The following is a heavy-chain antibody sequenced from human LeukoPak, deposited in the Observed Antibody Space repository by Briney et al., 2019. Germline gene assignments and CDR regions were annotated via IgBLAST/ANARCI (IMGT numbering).Heavy chain of an antibody. CDR1: GFTFSSYW. V-gene: IGHV3-74*01. CDR3: ARGAPTTWF. D-gene: IGHD2/OR15-2a*01. J-gene: IGHJ4*02. CDR2: IKPDGSTT. Sequence: HTGGSLRLSCAGSGFTFSSYWMHWFRQVPGKGLVWVSSIKPDGSTTNYADSVKGRFTISRDNAGNTLFLHANSLRAEDTAVYYCARGAPTTWFWGQGTLVTISS.